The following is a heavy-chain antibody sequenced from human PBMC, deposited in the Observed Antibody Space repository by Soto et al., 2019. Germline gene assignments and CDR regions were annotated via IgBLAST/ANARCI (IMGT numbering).Heavy chain of an antibody. J-gene: IGHJ5*02. CDR3: ASHGERTMRSLTWFDP. CDR1: GGSISSSNYF. D-gene: IGHD7-27*01. CDR2: MYYSGST. Sequence: QLQLQESGPGLVKPSETLSLTCTVSGGSISSSNYFWGWIRQPPGKGLEWIGSMYYSGSTYYNPSLXSXVXIXXDTSTNQFSLKLSSVPAADTAMYYCASHGERTMRSLTWFDPWGQGTLVTVSS. V-gene: IGHV4-39*01.